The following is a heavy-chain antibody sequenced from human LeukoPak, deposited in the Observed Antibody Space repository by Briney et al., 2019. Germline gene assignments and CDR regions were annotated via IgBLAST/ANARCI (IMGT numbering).Heavy chain of an antibody. D-gene: IGHD6-13*01. Sequence: PGGSLRLSCAASGFTFSSYAISWVRQAPGKGLEWVSAISGSGDSTYYADSVKGRFSISRDNSKNTLYLQMNSLRAEDTAVYYCAKDRAYSRTYYTGVFDFWGQGTQVTVSS. V-gene: IGHV3-23*01. CDR2: ISGSGDST. J-gene: IGHJ4*02. CDR1: GFTFSSYA. CDR3: AKDRAYSRTYYTGVFDF.